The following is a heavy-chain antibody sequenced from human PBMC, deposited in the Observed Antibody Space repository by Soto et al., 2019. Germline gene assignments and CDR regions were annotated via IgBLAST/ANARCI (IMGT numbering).Heavy chain of an antibody. J-gene: IGHJ4*02. D-gene: IGHD6-13*01. Sequence: ASVKVSCKVSGYTLTELSMHWVRQAPGKGLEWMGGFDPEDGETIYAQKFQGRVTMTEDTSTDTAYMELSSLRSEDTAVYYCATPNPTRSGAAAGIGGFDYWGQGTLVTVSS. CDR1: GYTLTELS. V-gene: IGHV1-24*01. CDR3: ATPNPTRSGAAAGIGGFDY. CDR2: FDPEDGET.